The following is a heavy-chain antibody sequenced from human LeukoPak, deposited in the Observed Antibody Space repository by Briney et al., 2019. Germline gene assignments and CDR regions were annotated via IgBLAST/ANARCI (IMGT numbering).Heavy chain of an antibody. CDR2: ISYDGSNK. Sequence: PGRSLRLSCAASGFTFSSYGMHWVRQAPGKGLEWVAVISYDGSNKYYADSVKGRFTISRDNSKNTLYLQMNSLRAEDTAVYYCAKGQLWLGGGLIDYWGQGTLVTVSS. D-gene: IGHD3-10*01. CDR1: GFTFSSYG. V-gene: IGHV3-30*18. CDR3: AKGQLWLGGGLIDY. J-gene: IGHJ4*02.